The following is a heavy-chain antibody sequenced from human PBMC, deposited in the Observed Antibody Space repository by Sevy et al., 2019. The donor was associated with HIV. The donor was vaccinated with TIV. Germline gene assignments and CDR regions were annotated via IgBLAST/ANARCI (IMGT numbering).Heavy chain of an antibody. J-gene: IGHJ6*02. V-gene: IGHV3-21*01. D-gene: IGHD2-15*01. CDR3: AGVVAYCSGGSCFPGYYYGMDV. Sequence: GGSLRLSCAASGFTFSSYNMNWVRQAPGKGLEWVSSISSSSNYIYYADSMKGRFTISGDNAKNSLYLQMNSLRAEETAVYYCAGVVAYCSGGSCFPGYYYGMDVWGQGTTVTVSS. CDR1: GFTFSSYN. CDR2: ISSSSNYI.